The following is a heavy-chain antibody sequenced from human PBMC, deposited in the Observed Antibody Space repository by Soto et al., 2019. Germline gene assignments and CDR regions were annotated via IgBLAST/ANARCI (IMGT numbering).Heavy chain of an antibody. D-gene: IGHD2-8*01. CDR3: ARGHSTDCSNGVCSFFYNHEMDV. CDR2: INPKSGGT. J-gene: IGHJ6*02. V-gene: IGHV1-2*04. CDR1: GYSFTDYH. Sequence: ASVKVSCKASGYSFTDYHIHWVRQAPGQVLEWLGRINPKSGGTSTAQKFQGWVTMTRDRSLSTVYMELTRLRSDDKAVYFCARGHSTDCSNGVCSFFYNHEMDVWGQGTTVTVSS.